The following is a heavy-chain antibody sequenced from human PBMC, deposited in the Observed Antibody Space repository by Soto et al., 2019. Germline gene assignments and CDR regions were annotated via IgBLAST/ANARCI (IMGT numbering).Heavy chain of an antibody. CDR2: IIPILGIA. V-gene: IGHV1-69*02. J-gene: IGHJ6*02. CDR1: GGTFSSYT. Sequence: QVQLVQSGAEVKKPGSSVKVSYKASGGTFSSYTISWVRQAPGQGLEWMGRIIPILGIANYAQKFQGRVTITANKSTSTAYMELSSLRSEDTAVYYCASGNKAAGYYYGMDVWGQGTTVTVSS. CDR3: ASGNKAAGYYYGMDV. D-gene: IGHD2-15*01.